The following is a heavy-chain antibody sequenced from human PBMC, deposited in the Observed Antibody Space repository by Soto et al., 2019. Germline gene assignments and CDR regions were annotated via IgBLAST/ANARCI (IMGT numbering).Heavy chain of an antibody. Sequence: GGSLRLSCAASGFTFSSYGMHWVRQAPGKGLEWVAVISYDGSNKYYADSVKGRFTISRDNSKNTLYLQMNSLRAEDTAVYYCAKDVPAFWSGYRALNYYGMDVWGQGTTVTVSS. CDR1: GFTFSSYG. CDR2: ISYDGSNK. V-gene: IGHV3-30*18. CDR3: AKDVPAFWSGYRALNYYGMDV. J-gene: IGHJ6*02. D-gene: IGHD3-3*01.